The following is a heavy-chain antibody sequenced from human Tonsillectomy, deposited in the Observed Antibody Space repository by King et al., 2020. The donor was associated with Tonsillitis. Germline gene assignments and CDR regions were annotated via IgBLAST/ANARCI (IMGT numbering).Heavy chain of an antibody. CDR2: IYPGDSYT. J-gene: IGHJ4*02. V-gene: IGHV5-51*01. D-gene: IGHD3-10*01. CDR1: GYSFISYW. CDR3: ATSIAHVPHYYGSGSSLDY. Sequence: VQLVESGAVVKKPGESLKISCKGSGYSFISYWIAWVRQTPGKGLEYMGIIYPGDSYTRYSPSFLGHVTISADKSITTAYLQWNGLQASDTAMYYCATSIAHVPHYYGSGSSLDYWGQGTLVTVSS.